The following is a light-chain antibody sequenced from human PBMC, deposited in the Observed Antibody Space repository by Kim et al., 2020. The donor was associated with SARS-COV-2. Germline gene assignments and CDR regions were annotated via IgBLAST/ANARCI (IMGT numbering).Light chain of an antibody. J-gene: IGKJ2*02. Sequence: EIVMTQSTATLSVSPGERATLSCRASQNIYGNLAWYQQKPGQPPRLLIYATSSRATGIPARFSGSGSGTEFTLTITSLQSEDSAVYYCQQCYKWCTCGQGTNLEI. CDR2: ATS. CDR1: QNIYGN. V-gene: IGKV3-15*01. CDR3: QQCYKWCT.